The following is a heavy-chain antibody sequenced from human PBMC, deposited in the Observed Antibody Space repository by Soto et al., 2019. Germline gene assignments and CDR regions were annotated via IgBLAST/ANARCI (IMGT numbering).Heavy chain of an antibody. D-gene: IGHD3-3*01. Sequence: QVQLVQSGAEVKKPGASVKVSCKASGYTFTSYGISWVRQAPGQGLEWMGWISAYNGNTNYAQKLQGRVTMTTDTSTSTAYMELRSLRSDDTAVYYCARSPIPAYYDFWSGYYRDWFDPWVQGTLVTVSS. CDR1: GYTFTSYG. CDR2: ISAYNGNT. J-gene: IGHJ5*02. V-gene: IGHV1-18*04. CDR3: ARSPIPAYYDFWSGYYRDWFDP.